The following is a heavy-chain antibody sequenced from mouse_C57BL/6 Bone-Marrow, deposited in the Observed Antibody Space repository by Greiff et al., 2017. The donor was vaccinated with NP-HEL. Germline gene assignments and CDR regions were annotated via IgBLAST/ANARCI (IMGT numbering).Heavy chain of an antibody. V-gene: IGHV1-82*01. CDR3: ARRGIYYHGTLDY. CDR2: IYPGDGDT. J-gene: IGHJ2*01. CDR1: GYAFSSSW. D-gene: IGHD1-1*01. Sequence: QVQLKESGPELVKPGASVKISCKASGYAFSSSWMNWVKQRPGKGLEWIGRIYPGDGDTNYNGKFKGKATLTADKSSSTAYMQLSSLTSEDSAVYFCARRGIYYHGTLDYWGQGTTLTVSS.